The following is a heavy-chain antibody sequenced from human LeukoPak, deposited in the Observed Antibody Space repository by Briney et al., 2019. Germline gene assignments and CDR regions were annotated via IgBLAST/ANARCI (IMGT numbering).Heavy chain of an antibody. Sequence: AGGSERLSCAASGFTFSTYSMSWVRQVPGKGLMWVSRMSGDGSSTNYADSVKGRFTISRDNAKNTLYLQMNSLRVEDTALYYCARSFSNTVRGVGDSWGQGTLVTVSS. V-gene: IGHV3-74*01. CDR2: MSGDGSST. CDR3: ARSFSNTVRGVGDS. CDR1: GFTFSTYS. D-gene: IGHD3-10*01. J-gene: IGHJ4*02.